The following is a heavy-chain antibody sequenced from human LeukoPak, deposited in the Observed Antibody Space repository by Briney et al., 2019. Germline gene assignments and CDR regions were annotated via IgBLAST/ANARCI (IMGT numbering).Heavy chain of an antibody. V-gene: IGHV3-48*01. Sequence: GSLRLSCAASGFALCTYSMICVREAPGKGLEWVSYISPGSSTIYYADSVKGRFTISRDNSKNTLYLQMNSLRAEDTAVYYCAREWVLLWRSAFDIWGQGTMVTVSS. CDR2: ISPGSSTI. CDR3: AREWVLLWRSAFDI. J-gene: IGHJ3*02. D-gene: IGHD2-2*01. CDR1: GFALCTYS.